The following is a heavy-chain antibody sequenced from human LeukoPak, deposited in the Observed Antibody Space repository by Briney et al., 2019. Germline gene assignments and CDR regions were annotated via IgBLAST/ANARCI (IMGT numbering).Heavy chain of an antibody. D-gene: IGHD3-22*01. CDR2: VYHSGTT. CDR3: ARTLSDSSPVAT. CDR1: GYFLSSGFY. V-gene: IGHV4-38-2*02. Sequence: PSETLSLTCSVSGYFLSSGFYWGWIRQPPGKGLEWIASVYHSGTTIYNPSLKSRVTMPMDTSMNHYSLKLRSVTAADTAVYYCARTLSDSSPVATWGQGTLVTVSS. J-gene: IGHJ4*02.